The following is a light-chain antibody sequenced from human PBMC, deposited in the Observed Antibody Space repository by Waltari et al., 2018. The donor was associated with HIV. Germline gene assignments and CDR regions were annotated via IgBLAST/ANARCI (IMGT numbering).Light chain of an antibody. J-gene: IGKJ1*01. CDR3: QQYNNSPPWS. CDR2: AAS. Sequence: ITQSPATLSVAPRESATLSCRARQSVATNLAWYQQKPGQDPRLLIYAASTRATGVPARFSGSGSGTEFTLTITSLQSEDVAVYYCQQYNNSPPWSFGQGTKVEI. CDR1: QSVATN. V-gene: IGKV3-15*01.